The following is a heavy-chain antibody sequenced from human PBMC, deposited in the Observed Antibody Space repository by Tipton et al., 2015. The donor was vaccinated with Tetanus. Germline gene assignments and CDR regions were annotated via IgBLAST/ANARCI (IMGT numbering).Heavy chain of an antibody. CDR1: GGLITTGGYS. Sequence: TLSLTCTLSGGLITTGGYSWGWIRQTPGQGLEWIGYIYQTDSTYYNPSLRSRLTISISRSKNQFSLKLSSVTAADTAVYYCARIYDFWSGYYSDHWGQGTLVTVSS. D-gene: IGHD3-3*01. V-gene: IGHV4-30-2*01. J-gene: IGHJ4*02. CDR3: ARIYDFWSGYYSDH. CDR2: IYQTDST.